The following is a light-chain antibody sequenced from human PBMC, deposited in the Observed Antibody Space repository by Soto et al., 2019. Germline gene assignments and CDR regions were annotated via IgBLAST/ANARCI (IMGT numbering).Light chain of an antibody. CDR1: SSNIGKNY. Sequence: QSVLTQPPSVSGTPGQRVTISCSGSSSNIGKNYVYWYQQVPGTAPKLLIHSNNQRPSGVPDRFSGSKSGTSASLAISGLRSEDEADYYCCSYAGRNTYVFGTGIKAIV. CDR3: CSYAGRNTYV. V-gene: IGLV1-47*02. CDR2: SNN. J-gene: IGLJ1*01.